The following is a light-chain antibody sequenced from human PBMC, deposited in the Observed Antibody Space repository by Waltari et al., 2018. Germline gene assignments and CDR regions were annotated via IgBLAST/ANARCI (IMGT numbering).Light chain of an antibody. CDR1: QSLAFSDGKTY. J-gene: IGKJ2*01. CDR2: KVS. CDR3: MEGAQWYT. V-gene: IGKV2-30*01. Sequence: VVLSQSPLSMSVTPGRSASVSCSASQSLAFSDGKTYFNWFHQRPGQSPRRLIYKVSNRVSGVPDRISGSGSGTDFALKISRVEAEDVVVYYCMEGAQWYTFGQGTKLEIK.